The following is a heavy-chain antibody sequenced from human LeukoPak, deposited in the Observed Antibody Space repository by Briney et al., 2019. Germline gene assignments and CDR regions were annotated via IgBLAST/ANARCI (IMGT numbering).Heavy chain of an antibody. Sequence: SETLSLTXTVSGGSICSGSYYWSWIRQPAGKGLEWIGRIYTSGSTNYNPSLKSRVTISVDTSKNQFSLKLSSVTAADTAVYYCAGGYYDSSGYYRYWGQGTLVTVSS. J-gene: IGHJ4*02. CDR1: GGSICSGSYY. CDR3: AGGYYDSSGYYRY. CDR2: IYTSGST. D-gene: IGHD3-22*01. V-gene: IGHV4-61*02.